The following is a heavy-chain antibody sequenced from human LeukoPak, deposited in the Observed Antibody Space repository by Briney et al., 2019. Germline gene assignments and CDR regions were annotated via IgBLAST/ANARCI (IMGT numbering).Heavy chain of an antibody. J-gene: IGHJ4*02. CDR2: IIPILGIA. CDR3: ARGSDYYDSSGLYYFDY. Sequence: SVKVSCKASGGTFSSYAISWVRQSPGQGLEWMGRIIPILGIANYAQKFQGRVTITADKSTSTAYMELSSLRSEDTAVYYCARGSDYYDSSGLYYFDYWGQGTLVTVSS. V-gene: IGHV1-69*04. D-gene: IGHD3-22*01. CDR1: GGTFSSYA.